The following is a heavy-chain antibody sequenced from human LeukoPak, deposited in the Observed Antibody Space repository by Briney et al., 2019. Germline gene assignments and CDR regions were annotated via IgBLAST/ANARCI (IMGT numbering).Heavy chain of an antibody. CDR3: ARDLSHRYYHRTGYAFDY. J-gene: IGHJ4*02. CDR1: GYIFTSYS. Sequence: GASVKVSCKASGYIFTSYSMHWVRRAPGQGLEWMGIINPSGGTTNYAQKFQGRVTVTRDTSTSTVYMDLSSLRSEDTAVYYCARDLSHRYYHRTGYAFDYWGQGTLVTVSS. CDR2: INPSGGTT. D-gene: IGHD3-22*01. V-gene: IGHV1-46*01.